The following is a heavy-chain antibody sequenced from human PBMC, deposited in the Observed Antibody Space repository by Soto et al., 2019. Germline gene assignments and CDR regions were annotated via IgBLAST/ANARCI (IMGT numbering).Heavy chain of an antibody. Sequence: QVQLVQSGAEVKKPGSSVKVSCRASGGTFSSYAVSWVRQAPGQGLEWMGVIIPLLNTPKYVEKFQGRVTITPDASATTAYLELSSRTSEDTAVYYCARESSSPNSYYYGMDVWGQETTVTVSS. CDR2: IIPLLNTP. D-gene: IGHD6-6*01. CDR1: GGTFSSYA. J-gene: IGHJ6*02. V-gene: IGHV1-69*01. CDR3: ARESSSPNSYYYGMDV.